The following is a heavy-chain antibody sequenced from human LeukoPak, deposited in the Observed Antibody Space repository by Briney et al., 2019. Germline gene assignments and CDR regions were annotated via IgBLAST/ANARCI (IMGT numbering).Heavy chain of an antibody. V-gene: IGHV3-74*01. J-gene: IGHJ4*02. CDR2: INSDGSGT. CDR3: AGGSGSYYSLNY. CDR1: GFTFSSYW. D-gene: IGHD3-10*01. Sequence: GGSLRLSCAAAGFTFSSYWMHWVRQAPGKGLVWVSRINSDGSGTSYADSVKGRFTISRDNAKNTLYLQMNSLRAEDTAVYYCAGGSGSYYSLNYWGQGTLVTVSS.